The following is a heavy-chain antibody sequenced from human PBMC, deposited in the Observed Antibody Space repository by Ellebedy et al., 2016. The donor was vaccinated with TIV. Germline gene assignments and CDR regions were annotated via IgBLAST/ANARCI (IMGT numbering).Heavy chain of an antibody. CDR1: GYTFAGYY. V-gene: IGHV1-2*02. CDR3: AKALSAYDYYVLDF. D-gene: IGHD3-10*02. Sequence: AASVKVSCKTSGYTFAGYYIHWVRQAPGQGLEWMGWINPNTGATKYAQKFPGRVTMTRATSISPTYTELSSLRSDDAAVYYCAKALSAYDYYVLDFWGQGTLLTVSS. CDR2: INPNTGAT. J-gene: IGHJ4*02.